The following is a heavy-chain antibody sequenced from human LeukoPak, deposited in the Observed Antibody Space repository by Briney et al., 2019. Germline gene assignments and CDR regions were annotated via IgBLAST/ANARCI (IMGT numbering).Heavy chain of an antibody. V-gene: IGHV4-59*01. CDR2: IYYSGHT. J-gene: IGHJ4*02. Sequence: SETLSLTCTVSGGSFSSYYWSWIRQPPRKGLEWIGYIYYSGHTNYIPSLKSRVTISVDTSKNQFSLNLSSVTAADTAVYFCARGQFGTSWYKNWGQGTLVTVSS. CDR1: GGSFSSYY. D-gene: IGHD2-2*01. CDR3: ARGQFGTSWYKN.